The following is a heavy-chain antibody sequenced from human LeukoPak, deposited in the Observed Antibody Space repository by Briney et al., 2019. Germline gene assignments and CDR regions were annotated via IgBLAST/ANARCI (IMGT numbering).Heavy chain of an antibody. V-gene: IGHV3-48*03. CDR2: ISSSGTMI. CDR3: ARVVTWLDP. CDR1: GFTFSGYA. J-gene: IGHJ5*02. Sequence: PGGSLRLSCAASGFTFSGYAMNWVRQAPGKGLEWISYISSSGTMIYWADSVKGRITISRDNSKNSLYLQMNSLRAEDTAVYYCARVVTWLDPWGQGSLVTVSS.